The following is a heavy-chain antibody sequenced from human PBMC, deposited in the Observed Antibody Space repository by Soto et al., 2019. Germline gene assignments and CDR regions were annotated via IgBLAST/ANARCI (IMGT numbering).Heavy chain of an antibody. D-gene: IGHD2-8*01. CDR1: GYSFTSYW. V-gene: IGHV5-51*01. CDR3: AKYCTRGVCYPYGFDV. CDR2: IYPGDSDT. J-gene: IGHJ6*02. Sequence: GESLKISCKGSGYSFTSYWIGWVRQMPGKGLEWMGIIYPGDSDTRYSPSFQGQVTISADKSISTAYLQWSSLKASDIAMYYSAKYCTRGVCYPYGFDVWGQGTPVTVSS.